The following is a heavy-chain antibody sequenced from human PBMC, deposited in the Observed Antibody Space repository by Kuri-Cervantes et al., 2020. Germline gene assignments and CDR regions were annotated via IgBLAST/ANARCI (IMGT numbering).Heavy chain of an antibody. CDR2: IDTGNGDT. D-gene: IGHD3-22*01. V-gene: IGHV1-3*04. CDR1: GYTFTSYA. Sequence: ASVKVSCKASGYTFTSYAIHWVRQAPGQRLEWMGWIDTGNGDTKYSHKFQGRVTITTDESTSTAYMELSSLRSEDTAVYYCARGRITMIVVATTDAFDIWGQGTMVTVSS. CDR3: ARGRITMIVVATTDAFDI. J-gene: IGHJ3*02.